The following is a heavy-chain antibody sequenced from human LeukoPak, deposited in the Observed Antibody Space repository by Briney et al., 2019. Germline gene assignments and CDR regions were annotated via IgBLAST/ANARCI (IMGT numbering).Heavy chain of an antibody. CDR2: INHSGST. D-gene: IGHD2-2*01. V-gene: IGHV4-34*01. J-gene: IGHJ6*03. Sequence: SETLSLTCAVYGGSFSGYYWSWIRQPPGKGLEWIGEINHSGSTNYSPSLKSRVTISVDTSKNQFSLKLSSVTAADTAVYYCAREAVVVPAAMDYYYMDVWGKGTTVTVSS. CDR1: GGSFSGYY. CDR3: AREAVVVPAAMDYYYMDV.